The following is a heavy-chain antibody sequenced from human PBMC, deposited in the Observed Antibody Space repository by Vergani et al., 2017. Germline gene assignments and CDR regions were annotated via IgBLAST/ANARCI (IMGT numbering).Heavy chain of an antibody. CDR3: ARAVAGIPFDY. CDR2: INHSGST. J-gene: IGHJ4*02. D-gene: IGHD6-19*01. V-gene: IGHV4-34*01. Sequence: QVQLQQWGAGLLKPSETLSLTCAVYGGSFSGYYWSWIRQPPGKGLEWIGEINHSGSTNYNPSLKSRVTISVDTSKNQFSLKLSSVTAADTAVYYCARAVAGIPFDYWGQGTLVTVSS. CDR1: GGSFSGYY.